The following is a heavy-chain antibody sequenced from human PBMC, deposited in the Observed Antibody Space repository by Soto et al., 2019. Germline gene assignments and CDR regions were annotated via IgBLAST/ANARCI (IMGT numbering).Heavy chain of an antibody. J-gene: IGHJ6*02. Sequence: QVQLVESGGDVVQPGRSLRLSCAAPGFTFSSYAMHWVRQAPGKGLEWVAVISYDGSNKYYADSVKGRFTISRDNSKNTLYLQMNSLRAEDTAVYYCARGSAGQYYYGMDVWGQGTTVTVSS. CDR1: GFTFSSYA. V-gene: IGHV3-30-3*01. CDR3: ARGSAGQYYYGMDV. D-gene: IGHD6-13*01. CDR2: ISYDGSNK.